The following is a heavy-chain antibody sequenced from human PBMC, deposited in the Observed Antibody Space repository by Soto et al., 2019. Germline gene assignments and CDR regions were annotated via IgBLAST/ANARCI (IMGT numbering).Heavy chain of an antibody. Sequence: EVQLVESGGGLVQPGGSLRLSCAASGFTFSSYAVHWVRQPTGKGLAWVSVIGSAGDTYYPGSVKGRFTISRENAKNSLYLQKNRPRGEDTAVYYCARGYLGSFDYWGQGTLVTVSS. D-gene: IGHD1-26*01. CDR1: GFTFSSYA. V-gene: IGHV3-13*01. CDR2: IGSAGDT. CDR3: ARGYLGSFDY. J-gene: IGHJ4*02.